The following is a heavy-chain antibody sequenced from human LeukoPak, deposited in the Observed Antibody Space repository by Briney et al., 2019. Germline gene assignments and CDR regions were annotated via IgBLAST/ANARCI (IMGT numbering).Heavy chain of an antibody. CDR3: ACIGLNDLHYYMDV. D-gene: IGHD1-1*01. CDR1: GFTFSSYA. V-gene: IGHV3-48*01. CDR2: ISSSSSTI. J-gene: IGHJ6*03. Sequence: GGSLRLSCAASGFTFSSYAMSWVRQAPGKGLEWVSYISSSSSTIYYADSVKGRFTISRDNAKNSLYLQMNSLRAEDTAVYYCACIGLNDLHYYMDVWGKGTTVTVSS.